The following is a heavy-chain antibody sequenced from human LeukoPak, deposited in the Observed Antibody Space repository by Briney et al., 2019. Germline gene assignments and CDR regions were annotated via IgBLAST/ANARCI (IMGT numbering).Heavy chain of an antibody. Sequence: ASVKVSCKASGNTFTSYYMHWVRQAPGQGLEWMGIINPSGGSTSYAQKFQGRVTMTRDTSTSTVYMELSSLRSEDTAVYYCARVGYGGYFDYWGQGTLVTVSS. CDR3: ARVGYGGYFDY. J-gene: IGHJ4*02. CDR1: GNTFTSYY. V-gene: IGHV1-46*03. D-gene: IGHD4-23*01. CDR2: INPSGGST.